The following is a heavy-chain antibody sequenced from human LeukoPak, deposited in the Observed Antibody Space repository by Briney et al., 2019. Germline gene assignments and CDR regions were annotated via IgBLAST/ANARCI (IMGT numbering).Heavy chain of an antibody. V-gene: IGHV1-2*02. Sequence: ASVKVSCKASGYTFTGYHMHWVRQAPRQGGEGMGWIAPNSGGTNYAQKFQGRVTMTRETSVSTAYMEVSRLTSDDTAVYYCAREYSSSSGRLYDYWGQGTLVTVSS. CDR1: GYTFTGYH. CDR2: IAPNSGGT. D-gene: IGHD6-6*01. CDR3: AREYSSSSGRLYDY. J-gene: IGHJ4*02.